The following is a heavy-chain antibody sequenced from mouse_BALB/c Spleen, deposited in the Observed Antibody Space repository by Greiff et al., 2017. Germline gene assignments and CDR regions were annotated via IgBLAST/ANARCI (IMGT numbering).Heavy chain of an antibody. D-gene: IGHD2-14*01. CDR2: ISSGGST. CDR3: ARRDYRYDKYFDV. J-gene: IGHJ1*01. CDR1: GFTFSSYA. V-gene: IGHV5-6-5*01. Sequence: EVKLVESGGGLVKPGGSLKLSCAASGFTFSSYAMSWVRQTPEKRLEWVASISSGGSTYYPDSVKGRFTISRDNARNILYLQMSSLRSEDTAMYYCARRDYRYDKYFDVWGAGTTVTVSS.